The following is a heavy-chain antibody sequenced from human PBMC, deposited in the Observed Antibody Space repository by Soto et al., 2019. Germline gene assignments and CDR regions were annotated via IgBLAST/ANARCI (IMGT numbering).Heavy chain of an antibody. CDR1: GYSFTSYW. CDR2: IDLSDSYT. CDR3: ARQGSSGWYHLDY. J-gene: IGHJ4*02. V-gene: IGHV5-10-1*01. D-gene: IGHD6-19*01. Sequence: GESLKISCKGSGYSFTSYWISWVRQMPGKGLEWMGRIDLSDSYTNYSPSFQGHVTISADKSISTAYLQWSSLKASDTAMYYCARQGSSGWYHLDYWGQGTLVTVSS.